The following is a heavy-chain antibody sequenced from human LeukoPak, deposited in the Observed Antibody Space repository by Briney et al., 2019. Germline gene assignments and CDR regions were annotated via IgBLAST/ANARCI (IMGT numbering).Heavy chain of an antibody. Sequence: ASVKVSCKASGYTFTSYYMHWVRQAPGQGLEWMGIINPSGGSTSYAQKFQGRVTMTRDTSTSTVYMELSSLRSEDTAVYYCARDRERRLRWFMLNDWFDPWGQGTLVTVSS. V-gene: IGHV1-46*01. CDR1: GYTFTSYY. CDR3: ARDRERRLRWFMLNDWFDP. CDR2: INPSGGST. J-gene: IGHJ5*02. D-gene: IGHD4-23*01.